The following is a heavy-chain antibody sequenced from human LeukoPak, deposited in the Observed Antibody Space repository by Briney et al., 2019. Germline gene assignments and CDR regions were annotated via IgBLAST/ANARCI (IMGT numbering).Heavy chain of an antibody. CDR3: ARVRRLGYCRGSSCYTSQHYFDS. V-gene: IGHV4-34*01. CDR2: INHSGST. D-gene: IGHD2-15*01. J-gene: IGHJ4*02. CDR1: GGSFSAYF. Sequence: PSETLSLTCAVYGGSFSAYFWSWIRQPPGKGLEGIGEINHSGSTDYNPSLKSRVTIAVDTSTNQFSLKLSFVTAADTAVYFWARVRRLGYCRGSSCYTSQHYFDSWGQGTLATVSS.